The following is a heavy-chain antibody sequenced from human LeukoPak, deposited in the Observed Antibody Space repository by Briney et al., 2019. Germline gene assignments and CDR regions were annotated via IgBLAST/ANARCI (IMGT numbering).Heavy chain of an antibody. CDR2: ISAYNGNT. D-gene: IGHD3-10*01. CDR1: GYTFTSYG. Sequence: ASVKVPCKASGYTFTSYGISWVRQAPGQGLERMGWISAYNGNTDYAQKLQGRVTMTTDTSTSTAYMELRSLRSDDTAVYYCAGDQDYYGSGSFYAFDIWGQGTMVTVSS. CDR3: AGDQDYYGSGSFYAFDI. J-gene: IGHJ3*02. V-gene: IGHV1-18*01.